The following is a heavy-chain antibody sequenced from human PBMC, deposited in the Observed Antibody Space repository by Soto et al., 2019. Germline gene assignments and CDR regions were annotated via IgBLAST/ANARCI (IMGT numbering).Heavy chain of an antibody. CDR3: ARGLGLYYFDY. CDR2: INAGNGNT. J-gene: IGHJ4*02. Sequence: ASVKVSCKASGYTFTSYAMHWVRQAPGQRLEWMGWINAGNGNTKYSQEFQGRVTTTRDTSASTAYMELSSLRSEDTAVYYCARGLGLYYFDYWGQGTLVTVSS. D-gene: IGHD1-26*01. V-gene: IGHV1-3*01. CDR1: GYTFTSYA.